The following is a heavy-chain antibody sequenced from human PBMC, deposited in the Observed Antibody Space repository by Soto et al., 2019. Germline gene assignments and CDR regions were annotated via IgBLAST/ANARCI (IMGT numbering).Heavy chain of an antibody. CDR1: GFTFSNFA. J-gene: IGHJ4*02. CDR2: LSGSSRAI. V-gene: IGHV3-48*02. CDR3: TRNPSNGNNPVSYCDF. Sequence: EVQLVASGGGLVQPGGSLRLSCAASGFTFSNFAMNWVRRAPGKGPEWVSYLSGSSRAINYADSVKGRFIVSRDNAKNSLFLKIKSLRDEDTAVYYCTRNPSNGNNPVSYCDFWGQGTLVTVSS. D-gene: IGHD3-16*01.